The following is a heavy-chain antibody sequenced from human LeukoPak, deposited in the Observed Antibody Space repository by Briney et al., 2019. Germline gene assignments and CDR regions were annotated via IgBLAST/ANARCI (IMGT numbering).Heavy chain of an antibody. CDR1: GGTFSSYA. J-gene: IGHJ4*02. CDR2: IIPIFGTA. V-gene: IGHV1-69*06. D-gene: IGHD2-15*01. Sequence: GASVKVSCKASGGTFSSYAISWVRQAPGQGLEWMGGIIPIFGTANYAQKFQGRVTITADKSTSTAYMELSSLRSEDTAVYYCARDQGCSGGSCYSVVYFDYWGQGTLVTVSS. CDR3: ARDQGCSGGSCYSVVYFDY.